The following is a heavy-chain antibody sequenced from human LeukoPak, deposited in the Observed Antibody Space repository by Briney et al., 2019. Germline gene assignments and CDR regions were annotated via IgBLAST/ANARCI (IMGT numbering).Heavy chain of an antibody. Sequence: SEALSLTCTVSGGSISSGDYYWTWIRQLPGRGLEWIGYIYYSGSTYYNPSLKSRVTMSVDTSKKQFSLKLNSVTAADTAVYYCARVGAGATRYYGLDVWGQGTTVTVSS. V-gene: IGHV4-31*03. J-gene: IGHJ6*02. CDR1: GGSISSGDYY. D-gene: IGHD1-26*01. CDR2: IYYSGST. CDR3: ARVGAGATRYYGLDV.